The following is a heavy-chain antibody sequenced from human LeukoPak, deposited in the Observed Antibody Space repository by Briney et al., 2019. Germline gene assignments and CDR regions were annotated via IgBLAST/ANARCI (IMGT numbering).Heavy chain of an antibody. CDR2: ITSSSTYT. Sequence: PGGSLRLSCAASGFSFSSYNMNWVRQTPGKGLEWVSSITSSSTYTFYADSVKGRFTISRDNSKNTLYLQMNSLRAEDTAVYYCAKDVAYYYGSESYFDYWGQGTLVTVSS. D-gene: IGHD3-10*01. V-gene: IGHV3-21*01. CDR3: AKDVAYYYGSESYFDY. CDR1: GFSFSSYN. J-gene: IGHJ4*02.